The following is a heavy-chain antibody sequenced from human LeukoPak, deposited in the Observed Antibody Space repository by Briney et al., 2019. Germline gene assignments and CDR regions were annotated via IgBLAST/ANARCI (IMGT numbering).Heavy chain of an antibody. V-gene: IGHV2-70*11. CDR3: ARPRAGSSWDFDY. D-gene: IGHD6-6*01. J-gene: IGHJ4*02. Sequence: SGPTLVNPXQTLTLTCTFSGFSLSTSGMCVSGIRQPRGKALEWLARIDWDDDKYYSTSLKTRLTISKDTSKNQVVLTLTNMDPVDTATYYCARPRAGSSWDFDYWGQGTLVTVSS. CDR1: GFSLSTSGMC. CDR2: IDWDDDK.